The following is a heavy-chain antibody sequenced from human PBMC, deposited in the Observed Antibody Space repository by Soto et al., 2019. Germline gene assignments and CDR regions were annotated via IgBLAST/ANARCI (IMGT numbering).Heavy chain of an antibody. J-gene: IGHJ6*02. CDR1: GYAFTRNG. D-gene: IGHD6-19*01. V-gene: IGHV1-18*01. CDR3: ARDGIAVADDSSYGPDV. Sequence: GGPMKGSCKAFGYAFTRNGISWGGQAQGKGPEWTGWISVYNGTKNYEQKFQGRVTMNPDTSTSTDYLELRSLRSDHTAVYYCARDGIAVADDSSYGPDVRG. CDR2: ISVYNGTK.